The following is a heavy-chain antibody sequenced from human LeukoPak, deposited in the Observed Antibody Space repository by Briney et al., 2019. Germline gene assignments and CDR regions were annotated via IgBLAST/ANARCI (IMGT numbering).Heavy chain of an antibody. CDR2: IKYDGSDK. J-gene: IGHJ4*02. D-gene: IGHD4-17*01. CDR1: GFTFNSYW. Sequence: PGGSLRLSCEASGFTFNSYWMTWVRQAPGKGLEWLAYIKYDGSDKYYAASVKGRFTISRDNARNSLYLQMNSLRAEDTGVYYCATSWGADMNTGGQGVLVTVSS. V-gene: IGHV3-7*01. CDR3: ATSWGADMNT.